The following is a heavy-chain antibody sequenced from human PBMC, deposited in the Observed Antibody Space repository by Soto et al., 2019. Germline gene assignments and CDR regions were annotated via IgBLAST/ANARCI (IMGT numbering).Heavy chain of an antibody. V-gene: IGHV3-48*03. CDR1: GFTFSSYE. CDR2: ISSSGGTI. D-gene: IGHD3-10*01. J-gene: IGHJ4*01. CDR3: ARGLRGELSPGGIDQFDH. Sequence: ETQLVGSGGGSVQPGGSLRLSCAASGFTFSSYEMNWVRQAPGKGLEWVSYISSSGGTIFYADSVKGRFTISRDNARNALSLQMNSLRAEDTAVYYCARGLRGELSPGGIDQFDHWGHGTLVTVSS.